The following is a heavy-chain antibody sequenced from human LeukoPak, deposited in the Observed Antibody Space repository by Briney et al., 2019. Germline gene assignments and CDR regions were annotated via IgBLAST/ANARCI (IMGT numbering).Heavy chain of an antibody. V-gene: IGHV4-34*01. D-gene: IGHD3-22*01. J-gene: IGHJ4*02. CDR3: ARDSSGYSSLDY. Sequence: SETLSLTCAVYGGSFSGYYWSWIRQPPGKGLEWIGEINHSGSTNYNPSLKSRVTISVDTSKNQFSLKLSSVTAADTAVYYCARDSSGYSSLDYWGQGTLVTVSS. CDR2: INHSGST. CDR1: GGSFSGYY.